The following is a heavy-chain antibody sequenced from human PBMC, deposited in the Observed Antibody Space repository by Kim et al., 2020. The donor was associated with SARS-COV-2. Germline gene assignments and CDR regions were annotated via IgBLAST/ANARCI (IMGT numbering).Heavy chain of an antibody. D-gene: IGHD1-26*01. Sequence: GGSLRLSCAASGFTFSSHWMHWVRQAPGKGPVWVSRINADRSVIEYAASVKGRVTISRDNAKSTLDLQMNSLRPEDTAVYYCARGSGSYGFDSWGQG. CDR2: INADRSVI. CDR1: GFTFSSHW. CDR3: ARGSGSYGFDS. J-gene: IGHJ4*02. V-gene: IGHV3-74*01.